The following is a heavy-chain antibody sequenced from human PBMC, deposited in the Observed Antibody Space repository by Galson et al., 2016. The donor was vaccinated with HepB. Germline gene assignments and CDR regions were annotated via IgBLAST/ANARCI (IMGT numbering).Heavy chain of an antibody. CDR1: GGTFSSYA. CDR2: IIPIFGTA. CDR3: ARTRTVSGVVITGGWFDP. J-gene: IGHJ5*02. D-gene: IGHD3-3*01. V-gene: IGHV1-69*06. Sequence: SVKVSCKASGGTFSSYAISWVRQAPGQGLEWMGGIIPIFGTANYAQKFQGRVTITADKPTSTAYMELSSLRSEDTAVYYCARTRTVSGVVITGGWFDPWGQGTLVTVSS.